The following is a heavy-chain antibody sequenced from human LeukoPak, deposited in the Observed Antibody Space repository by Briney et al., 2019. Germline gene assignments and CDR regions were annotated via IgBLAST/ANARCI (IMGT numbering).Heavy chain of an antibody. J-gene: IGHJ4*02. D-gene: IGHD6-25*01. CDR1: GFTFSSYA. V-gene: IGHV3-30*04. CDR2: ISYDGSKK. Sequence: GGSLRLSCAASGFTFSSYAMHWVRQAPGKGLEWVAVISYDGSKKYYADSVKGRFTISRDNSKNTLYLQMNSLRAEDTAVYYCARDPLIAAAAYYFDYWGQGTLVTVSS. CDR3: ARDPLIAAAAYYFDY.